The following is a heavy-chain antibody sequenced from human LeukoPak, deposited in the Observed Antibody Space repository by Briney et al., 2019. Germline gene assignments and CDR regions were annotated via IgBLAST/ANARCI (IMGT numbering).Heavy chain of an antibody. CDR2: ITTDGSST. D-gene: IGHD3-22*01. CDR3: ARGASSGNLKDAFDI. CDR1: GFTFSDCW. V-gene: IGHV3-74*03. Sequence: GGSQRLSCAASGFTFSDCWMHWVRQRPGEGLEYVSRITTDGSSTTYADSVKGRFTVSRDNAKNTLYLQMNSLRAEDTAVYYCARGASSGNLKDAFDIWGQGTMVTVAS. J-gene: IGHJ3*02.